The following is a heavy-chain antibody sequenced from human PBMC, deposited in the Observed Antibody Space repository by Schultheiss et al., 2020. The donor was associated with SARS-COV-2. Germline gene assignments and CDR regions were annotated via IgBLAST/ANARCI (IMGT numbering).Heavy chain of an antibody. Sequence: SGPTLVKPTETLTLTCTVSGFSLSNARMGVSWIRQPPGKALEWLARIDWDDDKYYSTSLKTRLTISKDTSKNQVVLTMTNMDPVDTATYYCARRYGSGSYNLDYWGQGTLVTVSS. V-gene: IGHV2-70*12. CDR1: GFSLSNARMG. J-gene: IGHJ4*02. D-gene: IGHD3-10*01. CDR3: ARRYGSGSYNLDY. CDR2: IDWDDDK.